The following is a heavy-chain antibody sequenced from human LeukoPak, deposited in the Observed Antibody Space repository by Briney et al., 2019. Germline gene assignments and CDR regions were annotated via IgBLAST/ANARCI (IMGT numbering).Heavy chain of an antibody. D-gene: IGHD3-16*01. V-gene: IGHV5-10-1*01. CDR1: GYGFTSYW. CDR2: LDPSDSYT. Sequence: GESLKISCKGSGYGFTSYWISWVRQMPGKGLEWMGRLDPSDSYTNYGPSFQGHATISVDKSISTAYLQWSSLKASDTAIYYCARRGGGPYGEYWYFDLWGRGTLVTVSS. CDR3: ARRGGGPYGEYWYFDL. J-gene: IGHJ2*01.